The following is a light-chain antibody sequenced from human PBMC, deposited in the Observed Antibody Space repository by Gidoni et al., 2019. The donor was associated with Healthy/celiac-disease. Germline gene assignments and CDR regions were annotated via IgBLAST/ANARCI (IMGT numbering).Light chain of an antibody. Sequence: DIQMTQSPSSLSACVGDRVTITCQASQDISNYLNWYQQKPGKAPKLLIYDASNLETGVTSRFSGSGSGTDFTFTISSLQPEDIATYYCQQYDNLPPFFGPGTKVDIK. J-gene: IGKJ3*01. CDR1: QDISNY. CDR3: QQYDNLPPF. V-gene: IGKV1-33*01. CDR2: DAS.